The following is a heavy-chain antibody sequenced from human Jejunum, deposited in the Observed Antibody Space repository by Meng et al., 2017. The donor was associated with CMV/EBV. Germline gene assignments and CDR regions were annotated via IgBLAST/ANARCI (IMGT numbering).Heavy chain of an antibody. J-gene: IGHJ4*02. Sequence: FPFRRYPMHWVRQAPGKGLEWVAVISYDGGNKYYADSVKDRFTISRDNSNNTLYLQLDSLRAEDTAVYYCARDRTSVVVPAALRYWGQGTLVTVSS. CDR2: ISYDGGNK. CDR3: ARDRTSVVVPAALRY. CDR1: FPFRRYP. V-gene: IGHV3-30-3*01. D-gene: IGHD2-2*01.